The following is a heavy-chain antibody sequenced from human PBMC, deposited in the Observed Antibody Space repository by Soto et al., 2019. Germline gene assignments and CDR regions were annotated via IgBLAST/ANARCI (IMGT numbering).Heavy chain of an antibody. CDR2: IRYDGSNI. Sequence: GGSLRLSCAASGFTFSGLGMHWVRQAPGKGLEWVAVIRYDGSNIYYADAVKGRFTISRDNSKDTLYLQMNSLRADDTAVYYCARDRAIHRSGCSLLSYWGQGTLVTVSS. J-gene: IGHJ4*02. V-gene: IGHV3-33*01. CDR3: ARDRAIHRSGCSLLSY. D-gene: IGHD3-22*01. CDR1: GFTFSGLG.